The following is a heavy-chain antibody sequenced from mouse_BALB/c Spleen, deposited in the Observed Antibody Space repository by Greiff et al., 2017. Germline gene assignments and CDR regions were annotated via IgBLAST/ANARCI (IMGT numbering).Heavy chain of an antibody. V-gene: IGHV1S81*02. D-gene: IGHD1-2*01. Sequence: QVQLQQPGAELVKPGASVKLSCKASGYTFTSYWMHWVKQRPGQGLEWIGEINPSNGRTNYNEKFKSKATLTVDKSSSTAYMQLSSLTSEDSAVYYCARPGYYFDYWGQGTTLTVSA. CDR3: ARPGYYFDY. J-gene: IGHJ2*01. CDR2: INPSNGRT. CDR1: GYTFTSYW.